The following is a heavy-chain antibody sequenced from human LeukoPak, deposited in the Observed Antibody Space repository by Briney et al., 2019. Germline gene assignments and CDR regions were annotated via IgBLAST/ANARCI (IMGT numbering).Heavy chain of an antibody. J-gene: IGHJ6*03. Sequence: PGGSLRLSCATSGLTFSKAWMTWVRQAPGKGLEWVSSISSSSSYIYYADSVKGRFTISRDNAKNSLYLQMNSLRAEDTAVYYCARDMSSGWYGYYYYYYMDVWGKGTTVTISS. V-gene: IGHV3-21*01. D-gene: IGHD6-19*01. CDR2: ISSSSSYI. CDR3: ARDMSSGWYGYYYYYYMDV. CDR1: GLTFSKAW.